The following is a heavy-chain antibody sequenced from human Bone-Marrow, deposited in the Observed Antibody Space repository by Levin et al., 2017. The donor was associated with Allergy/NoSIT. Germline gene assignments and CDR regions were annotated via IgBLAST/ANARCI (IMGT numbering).Heavy chain of an antibody. J-gene: IGHJ6*03. CDR1: GFTFSRSW. CDR2: INSDESST. D-gene: IGHD1-20*01. CDR3: ASNWNMDV. V-gene: IGHV3-74*01. Sequence: GGSLRLSCAASGFTFSRSWMHWVRQPPGKGLVWVSRINSDESSTSYADSVKGRFTISRDNAKNTLYLQMNSLRGEDTAVYYCASNWNMDVWGKGTTVTVSS.